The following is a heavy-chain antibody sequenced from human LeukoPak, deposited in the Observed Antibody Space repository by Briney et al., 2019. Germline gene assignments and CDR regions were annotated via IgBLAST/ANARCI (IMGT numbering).Heavy chain of an antibody. CDR1: GFTFSNYA. J-gene: IGHJ4*02. V-gene: IGHV3-23*01. CDR2: MTGSGGST. CDR3: AKGTYGVIIGDFDY. D-gene: IGHD1-20*01. Sequence: GGSLRLSCAASGFTFSNYAMSWVRQAPGKGLEWVPTMTGSGGSTYYADSVKGRFTISRDNSKNTLYLQMNSLRAEDTAVFYCAKGTYGVIIGDFDYWGQGILVTVSS.